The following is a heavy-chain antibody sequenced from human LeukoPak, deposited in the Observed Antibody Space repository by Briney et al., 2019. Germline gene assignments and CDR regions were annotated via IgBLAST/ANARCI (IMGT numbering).Heavy chain of an antibody. CDR1: GGSISSYY. D-gene: IGHD3-10*01. J-gene: IGHJ5*02. Sequence: SETLSLTCTVSGGSISSYYWDWIRQPAGKGLEWIGRIYASGSTNYNPSLKSRVTMSVDTSKNQFSLKLSSVTAADTAVYYCAREYGSGSEFDPWGQGTLVTVSS. CDR2: IYASGST. CDR3: AREYGSGSEFDP. V-gene: IGHV4-4*07.